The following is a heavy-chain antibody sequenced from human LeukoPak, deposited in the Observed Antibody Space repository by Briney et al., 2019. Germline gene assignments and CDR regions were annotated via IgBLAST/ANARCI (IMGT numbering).Heavy chain of an antibody. V-gene: IGHV4-59*01. Sequence: PSETLSLTCTVSGGSISSYYWSWIRQPPGKGLEWIGYIYYSGITNYNPSLKSRVTISVDTSKNQFSLKLSSVTAADTAVYYCARSGYSDDAFDIWGQGTMDTVSS. CDR3: ARSGYSDDAFDI. CDR2: IYYSGIT. D-gene: IGHD3-22*01. CDR1: GGSISSYY. J-gene: IGHJ3*02.